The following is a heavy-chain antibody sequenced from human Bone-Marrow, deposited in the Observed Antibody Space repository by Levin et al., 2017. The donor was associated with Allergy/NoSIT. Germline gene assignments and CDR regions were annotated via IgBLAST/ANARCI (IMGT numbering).Heavy chain of an antibody. CDR3: ARGAIVGETARRGTWFDP. CDR1: GFTYDDHV. J-gene: IGHJ5*02. CDR2: ISTSGGTT. D-gene: IGHD3-16*01. Sequence: GGSLRLSCVASGFTYDDHVMNWVRQAPGRGLEWVAVISTSGGTTNYADSVRGRFTISRDNAKNSVYLQLNSLRVNDTALYYCARGAIVGETARRGTWFDPWGQGTLVTVSS. V-gene: IGHV3-20*04.